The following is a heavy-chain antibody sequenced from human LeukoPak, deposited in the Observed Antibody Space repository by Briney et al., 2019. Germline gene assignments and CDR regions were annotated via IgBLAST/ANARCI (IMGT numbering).Heavy chain of an antibody. CDR2: ISSDGSNE. CDR3: AKDKANAMVRPYGMDV. J-gene: IGHJ6*04. Sequence: GGSLRLSCAASGFIFSSYGMHWVRQAPGKGLEWVAVISSDGSNEYYADSVKGRFTISRDNSKNTLYLQMNSLRADDTAVYHCAKDKANAMVRPYGMDVWGYGTTVTVSS. D-gene: IGHD4-23*01. CDR1: GFIFSSYG. V-gene: IGHV3-30*18.